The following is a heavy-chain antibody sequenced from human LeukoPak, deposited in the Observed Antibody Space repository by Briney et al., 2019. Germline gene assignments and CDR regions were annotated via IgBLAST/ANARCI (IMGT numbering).Heavy chain of an antibody. CDR2: IWYDGSNK. V-gene: IGHV3-33*01. CDR3: ASPSQGYYYGMDV. J-gene: IGHJ6*02. Sequence: GRSLRLSCAASGFTFSSYGMHWVRQAPGKGLEWVAVIWYDGSNKYYADSVKGRFTISRDNSKNTLYLQMNSLRAEDTAVYYCASPSQGYYYGMDVWGQGTTVTVSS. CDR1: GFTFSSYG.